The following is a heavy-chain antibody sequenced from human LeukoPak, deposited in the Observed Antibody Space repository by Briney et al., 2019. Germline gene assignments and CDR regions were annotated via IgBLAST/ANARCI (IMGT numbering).Heavy chain of an antibody. D-gene: IGHD3-3*01. CDR3: ARVLSTIFGVVHYYMDA. J-gene: IGHJ6*03. Sequence: GGSLRLSCAASGFTFSSYGMHWVRQAPGKGLEWVAFIRYDGSNKYYADSVKGRFTISRDDSKNTLYLQMNSLRAEDTAVYYCARVLSTIFGVVHYYMDAWGKGTTVTVSS. V-gene: IGHV3-30*02. CDR1: GFTFSSYG. CDR2: IRYDGSNK.